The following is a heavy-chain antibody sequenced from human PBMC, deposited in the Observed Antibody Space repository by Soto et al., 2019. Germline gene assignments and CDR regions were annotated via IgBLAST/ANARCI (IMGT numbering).Heavy chain of an antibody. CDR1: GGSSSNYD. V-gene: IGHV4-59*08. Sequence: SETLSLTCGVDGGSSSNYDWSWIRQPPGKGLEWIGFIYYSGSTNYNPSLKSRVTISVDTSKNQFSLKLSSVTAADTAVYYCARLGGYYQAFDSWGQGTLVTVSS. CDR3: ARLGGYYQAFDS. D-gene: IGHD3-22*01. J-gene: IGHJ4*02. CDR2: IYYSGST.